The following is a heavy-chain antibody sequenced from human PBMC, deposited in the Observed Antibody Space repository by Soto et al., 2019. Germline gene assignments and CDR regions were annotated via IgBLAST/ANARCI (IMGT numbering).Heavy chain of an antibody. D-gene: IGHD2-15*01. J-gene: IGHJ4*02. Sequence: EVQLLESGGALVQPGGSLRLSCVASGFTFRTYSMSWVRQVPGKGLEWVSVVSGGGGSTYYAGYVRGRFTISRDNSKNTLYLQMNNLRDEDTAVYYCAKDRHCGGGTCQRSYFDHWGQGTPVTVSS. V-gene: IGHV3-23*01. CDR2: VSGGGGST. CDR3: AKDRHCGGGTCQRSYFDH. CDR1: GFTFRTYS.